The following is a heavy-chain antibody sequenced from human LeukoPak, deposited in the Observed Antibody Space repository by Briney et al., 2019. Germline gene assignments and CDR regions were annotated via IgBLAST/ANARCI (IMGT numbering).Heavy chain of an antibody. J-gene: IGHJ4*01. D-gene: IGHD3-22*01. CDR1: GFTFSNAR. Sequence: GGSLRLSCAASGFTFSNARMSWVRHAPGKGLEWIGRIKSKTDGETIDYAAPVKGRFTISRDDSKNTLYLQVISLKTEDTAVYYCWSYFDASGPTSFDYWGQGTLVTVSS. V-gene: IGHV3-15*01. CDR2: IKSKTDGETI. CDR3: WSYFDASGPTSFDY.